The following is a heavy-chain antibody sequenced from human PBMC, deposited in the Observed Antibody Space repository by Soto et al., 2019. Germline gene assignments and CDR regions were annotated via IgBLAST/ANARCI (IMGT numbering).Heavy chain of an antibody. CDR2: IYYTGST. Sequence: QVQLQESGPGLVKPSQTLSLTCTVSGGSISSGGYYWSWIRQHPGKGLEWIGYIYYTGSTYYNPSPKSRVTIXVXTXXNQFSLKLSSVTAADTAVYYCATLYMVRGVRTFDYWGQGTLVTVSS. CDR3: ATLYMVRGVRTFDY. D-gene: IGHD3-10*01. J-gene: IGHJ4*02. CDR1: GGSISSGGYY. V-gene: IGHV4-31*03.